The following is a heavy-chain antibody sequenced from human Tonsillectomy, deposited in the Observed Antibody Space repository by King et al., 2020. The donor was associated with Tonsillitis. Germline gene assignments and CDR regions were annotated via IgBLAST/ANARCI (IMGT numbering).Heavy chain of an antibody. D-gene: IGHD3-9*01. V-gene: IGHV3-43*01. Sequence: QLVQSGGVVVQPGGSLRLSCAASGFTFDDYTMHWVRQAPGKGLEWVSLISWDGGSTYYADSVKGRFTISRDNSKNSLYLQMNSLRTEDTALYYCAKEILKGRYYDILHTSLPDYWGQGTLVTVSS. CDR2: ISWDGGST. CDR1: GFTFDDYT. CDR3: AKEILKGRYYDILHTSLPDY. J-gene: IGHJ4*02.